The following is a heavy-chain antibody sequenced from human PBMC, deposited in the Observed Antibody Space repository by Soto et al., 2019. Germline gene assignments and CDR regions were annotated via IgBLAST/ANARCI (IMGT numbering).Heavy chain of an antibody. Sequence: GGSLRLSCAASGFTFTNAWINWVRQAPGKGLEWVGRIKSKTAGGTTDYAEPVKGRFAISRDESNNMVYLQMNSLKIEDTAVYYCTTDSYSTIIIVRFDYWGDGPLVTVAS. CDR3: TTDSYSTIIIVRFDY. CDR2: IKSKTAGGTT. V-gene: IGHV3-15*07. CDR1: GFTFTNAW. J-gene: IGHJ4*01. D-gene: IGHD3-22*01.